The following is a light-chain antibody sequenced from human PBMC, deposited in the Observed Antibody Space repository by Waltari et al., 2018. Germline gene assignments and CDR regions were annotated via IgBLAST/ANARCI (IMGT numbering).Light chain of an antibody. CDR1: KLGDKY. J-gene: IGLJ2*01. Sequence: SYELTQPPSVSVSPGQTASITCSGDKLGDKYAYWYQQKPGQSPVLVIYQQNKRPSGIPDRFSGSNSGNTATLTISGTQAMDEADYYCQAWDRTTVVFGGGTKLTVL. CDR3: QAWDRTTVV. CDR2: QQN. V-gene: IGLV3-1*01.